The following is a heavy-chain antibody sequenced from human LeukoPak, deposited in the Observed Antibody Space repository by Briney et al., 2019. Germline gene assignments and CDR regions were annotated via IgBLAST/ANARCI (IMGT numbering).Heavy chain of an antibody. J-gene: IGHJ4*02. D-gene: IGHD6-19*01. CDR3: AKAGDSSGWYVHY. CDR2: ISYDGSNK. Sequence: GGSLRLSCAASGFTFSSYGMHWVRQAPGKGLEWVAVISYDGSNKYYADSVKGRFTISRDNSKNTLYLQMNNLRAEDTAVYYCAKAGDSSGWYVHYWGQGTLVTVSS. V-gene: IGHV3-30*18. CDR1: GFTFSSYG.